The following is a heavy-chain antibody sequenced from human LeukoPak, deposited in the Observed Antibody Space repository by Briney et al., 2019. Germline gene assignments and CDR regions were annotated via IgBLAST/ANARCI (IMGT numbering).Heavy chain of an antibody. CDR3: AKHDPRRVVITNWFDR. CDR2: FSGGGGTT. CDR1: GFTFSAYA. D-gene: IGHD3-22*01. Sequence: PGGSLRLACAASGFTFSAYASTWVRQAPGKGLEWVSAFSGGGGTTSYAHSGKGRLTISGGNSKNTLYLKMNSLRAEDTAVYYCAKHDPRRVVITNWFDRWSGGTLVTVSS. J-gene: IGHJ5*02. V-gene: IGHV3-23*01.